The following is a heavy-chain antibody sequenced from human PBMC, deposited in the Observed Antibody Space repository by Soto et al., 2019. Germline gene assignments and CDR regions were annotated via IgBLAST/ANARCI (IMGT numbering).Heavy chain of an antibody. J-gene: IGHJ4*02. CDR1: GGSISSGGYS. CDR2: IYHSGST. V-gene: IGHV4-30-2*02. Sequence: PSETLSLTCAVSGGSISSGGYSCSWIRQPPGKGLEWIGYIYHSGSTYYNPSLKSRVTLSVDTSKNQFSLKLSSVTAADTAVYYCASQYYYDSSGSQTFDYWGQGTPVTVSS. CDR3: ASQYYYDSSGSQTFDY. D-gene: IGHD3-22*01.